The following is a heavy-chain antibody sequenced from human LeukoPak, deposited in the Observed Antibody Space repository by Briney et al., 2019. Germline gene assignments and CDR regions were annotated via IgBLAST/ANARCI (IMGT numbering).Heavy chain of an antibody. Sequence: KPSETLPLTCTVSGGSISSYYWNWIRQPPGKGLEWIGHIYSSGSTKYYPSLKSRVTISVDTSKNQFSLKLISVTAADTAVYYCARGQLATGIFDHWGQGTLVTVSS. D-gene: IGHD6-6*01. V-gene: IGHV4-59*01. CDR2: IYSSGST. CDR1: GGSISSYY. J-gene: IGHJ4*02. CDR3: ARGQLATGIFDH.